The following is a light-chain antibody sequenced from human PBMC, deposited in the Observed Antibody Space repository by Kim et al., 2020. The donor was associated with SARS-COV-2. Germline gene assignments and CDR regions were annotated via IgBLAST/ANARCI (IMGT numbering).Light chain of an antibody. Sequence: RTTLKRKYSQTIVYNSNNKNYFAWYQQKPGQPPKVLIYCASTRESGVPDRFSGSGSGTVFTLTISSLQAEDVAVYYCHQYYSSPPSFGQGTKLEI. CDR2: CAS. J-gene: IGKJ2*03. V-gene: IGKV4-1*01. CDR3: HQYYSSPPS. CDR1: QTIVYNSNNKNY.